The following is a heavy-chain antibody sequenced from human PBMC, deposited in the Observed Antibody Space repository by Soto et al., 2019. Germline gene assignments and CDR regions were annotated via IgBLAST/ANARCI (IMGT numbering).Heavy chain of an antibody. D-gene: IGHD6-13*01. V-gene: IGHV3-53*01. Sequence: EVPLVESGGGLIQPGGSLRLSCAASGFTVSSNYMSWVRQAPGKGLEWVSVIYSGGSTYYADSVKGRFTISRDNSKNTLYLQMNSLRAEDTAVYYCASQGIAAAGTSFDYWGQGTLVTVSS. J-gene: IGHJ4*02. CDR2: IYSGGST. CDR1: GFTVSSNY. CDR3: ASQGIAAAGTSFDY.